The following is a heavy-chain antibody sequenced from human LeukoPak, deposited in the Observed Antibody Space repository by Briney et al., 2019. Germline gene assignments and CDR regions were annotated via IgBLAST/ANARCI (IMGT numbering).Heavy chain of an antibody. CDR3: ARYGSGSYSDDHFQH. V-gene: IGHV4-59*08. CDR2: IYYSGST. D-gene: IGHD3-10*01. Sequence: SETLSLTCSVSGGSISSYYWSWIRQPPGKGLEWIGFIYYSGSTKYNPSLKSRVTISVDTSKNQFSLKLTSVTAADTAVYYCARYGSGSYSDDHFQHWGQGTLVTVSS. J-gene: IGHJ1*01. CDR1: GGSISSYY.